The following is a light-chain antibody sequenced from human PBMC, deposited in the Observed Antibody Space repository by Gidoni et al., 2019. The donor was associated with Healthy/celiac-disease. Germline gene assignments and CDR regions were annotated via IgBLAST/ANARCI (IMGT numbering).Light chain of an antibody. Sequence: QSVLTQPPSVSRAPGQRVTISCTGSSSNIGDGSDVHWYQQLPGTAPKLLIYGNSNRPSGVPDRFSGSKSGTSASLAITGLQAEDEADYYCQSYDSSLSGHVVFGGGTKLTV. CDR3: QSYDSSLSGHVV. V-gene: IGLV1-40*01. CDR2: GNS. CDR1: SSNIGDGSD. J-gene: IGLJ2*01.